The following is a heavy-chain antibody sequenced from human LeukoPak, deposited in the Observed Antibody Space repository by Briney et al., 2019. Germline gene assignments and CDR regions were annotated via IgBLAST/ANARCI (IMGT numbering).Heavy chain of an antibody. V-gene: IGHV4-34*01. J-gene: IGHJ4*02. D-gene: IGHD3-10*01. CDR2: INHGGST. CDR3: ARVSDSRAVGPFDY. CDR1: GGSFSGDF. Sequence: SETLSLTCAVYGGSFSGDFWSWIRQSPGKGLEWIGEINHGGSTTYNPSLQSRVTMSVDTSTNQISLKMTSVTAADTAIYYCARVSDSRAVGPFDYWGQGTLVTVSS.